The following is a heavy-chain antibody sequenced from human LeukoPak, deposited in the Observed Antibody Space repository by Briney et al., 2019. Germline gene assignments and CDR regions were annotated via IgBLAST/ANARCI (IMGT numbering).Heavy chain of an antibody. J-gene: IGHJ5*02. Sequence: QSGGSLRLSGAASGFTYSSYSMNWVRQAPGKGLEWVSYISSSSSTIYYADSVKGRFTISRDNAKNSLYLQMNSLRAEDTAVYYCAREIVVVVAALNWFDPWGQGTLVTVSS. CDR1: GFTYSSYS. V-gene: IGHV3-48*01. D-gene: IGHD2-15*01. CDR2: ISSSSSTI. CDR3: AREIVVVVAALNWFDP.